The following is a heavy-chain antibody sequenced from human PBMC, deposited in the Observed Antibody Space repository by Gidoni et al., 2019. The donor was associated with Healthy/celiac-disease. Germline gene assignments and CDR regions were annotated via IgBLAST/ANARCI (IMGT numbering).Heavy chain of an antibody. CDR1: GYSFTSYW. CDR3: ARGVPATATTSDYYYYMDV. J-gene: IGHJ6*03. Sequence: EVQLVQSGAEVKKPGESLRISGKGSGYSFTSYWISWVRQMPGKGLEWMGRIDPSDSYTNYSPSFQGHVTISADKSISTAYLQWSSLKASDTAMYYCARGVPATATTSDYYYYMDVWGKGTTVTVSS. CDR2: IDPSDSYT. D-gene: IGHD2-2*01. V-gene: IGHV5-10-1*03.